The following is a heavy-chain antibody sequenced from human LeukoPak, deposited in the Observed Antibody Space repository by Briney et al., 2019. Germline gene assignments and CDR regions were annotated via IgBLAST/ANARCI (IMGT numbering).Heavy chain of an antibody. J-gene: IGHJ1*01. CDR2: VQHIGGET. CDR3: ATYSILNAREFRY. CDR1: GFTFSDYW. D-gene: IGHD4-11*01. V-gene: IGHV3-7*01. Sequence: GGSLRLSCAASGFTFSDYWMTWVRQAPGEGLEWVANVQHIGGETYYVDSVKGRFTISRDNAKNSVYLQMNSLGAGDTAVYYCATYSILNAREFRYWGQGTLVTVTS.